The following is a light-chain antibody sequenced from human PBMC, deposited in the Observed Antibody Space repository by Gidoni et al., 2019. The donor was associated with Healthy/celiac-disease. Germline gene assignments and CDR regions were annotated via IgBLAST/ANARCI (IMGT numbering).Light chain of an antibody. CDR3: QAWDSSTVV. V-gene: IGLV3-1*01. Sequence: SYELTQPPSVSVSPGQTASITCSGDKLGDKYACWYQQKPGQSPVLVIYQDSKRPSGIPERFSGSNSGNTATLTISGTQAMDEADYYCQAWDSSTVVFGGGTKLTVX. CDR2: QDS. J-gene: IGLJ2*01. CDR1: KLGDKY.